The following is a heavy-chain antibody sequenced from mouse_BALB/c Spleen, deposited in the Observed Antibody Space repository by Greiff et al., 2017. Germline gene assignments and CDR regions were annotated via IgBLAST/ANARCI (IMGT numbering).Heavy chain of an antibody. CDR2: ISDGGSYT. Sequence: EVHLVESGGGLVKPGGSLKLSCAASGFTFSDYYMYWVRQTPEKRLEWVATISDGGSYTYYPDSVKGRFTISRDNAKNNLYLQMSSLKSEDTAMYYCASGGAGTFAYWGQGTLVTVSA. D-gene: IGHD4-1*01. V-gene: IGHV5-4*02. CDR1: GFTFSDYY. CDR3: ASGGAGTFAY. J-gene: IGHJ3*01.